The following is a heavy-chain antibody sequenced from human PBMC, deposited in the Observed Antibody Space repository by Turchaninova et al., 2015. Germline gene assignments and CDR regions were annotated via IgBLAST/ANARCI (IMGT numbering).Heavy chain of an antibody. V-gene: IGHV1-69*01. J-gene: IGHJ6*02. CDR1: GGTFSSKA. Sequence: QVQLVQSGAEGKKPGSAVEVSWKAYGGTFSSKAIRWVRQAPGQGLEWMGGIIPIFGTANYAQKFQGRVTITADESTSTAYMELSSLRSEDTAVYYCARILPGVGMDVWGQGTTVTVSS. D-gene: IGHD3-10*01. CDR2: IIPIFGTA. CDR3: ARILPGVGMDV.